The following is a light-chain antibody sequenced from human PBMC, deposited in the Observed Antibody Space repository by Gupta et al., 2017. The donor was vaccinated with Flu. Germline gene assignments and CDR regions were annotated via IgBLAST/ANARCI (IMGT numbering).Light chain of an antibody. CDR3: QKYYSTPIT. CDR1: QSCLYSSNNKNC. CDR2: WAS. V-gene: IGKV4-1*01. Sequence: DIVMTQSPDSLAVSLGERATINCKSSQSCLYSSNNKNCLAWYQQKPGQPPTLLINWASTRESGVPDRFSGSGSGTDFTLTISSLQAEDVAVYYCQKYYSTPITFGQGTRLEIK. J-gene: IGKJ5*01.